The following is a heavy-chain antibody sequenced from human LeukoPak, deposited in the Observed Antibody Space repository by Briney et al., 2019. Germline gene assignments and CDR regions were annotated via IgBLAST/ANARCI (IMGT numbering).Heavy chain of an antibody. Sequence: GGSLRLSCAASGFTFSSYAMTWVRQAPGKGLEWVSIVSGSGSSTYYADSVKGRFTISRDNSKNTLYLQMNSLRAGDTAVYYCARDRKKIVDLYSSSWYGVDWFDPWGQGTLVTVSS. CDR3: ARDRKKIVDLYSSSWYGVDWFDP. V-gene: IGHV3-23*01. CDR1: GFTFSSYA. D-gene: IGHD6-13*01. J-gene: IGHJ5*02. CDR2: VSGSGSST.